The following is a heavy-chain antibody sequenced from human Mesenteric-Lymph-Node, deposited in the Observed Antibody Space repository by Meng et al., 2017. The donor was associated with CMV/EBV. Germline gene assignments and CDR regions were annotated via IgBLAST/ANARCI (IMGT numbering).Heavy chain of an antibody. CDR3: ARALRGAYYGSGSYISGY. CDR2: IDTNTRNP. V-gene: IGHV7-4-1*02. J-gene: IGHJ4*02. CDR1: IFTTHP. D-gene: IGHD3-10*01. Sequence: IFTTHPMSWVRQAPGQGLEWMGWIDTNTRNPTFAQGFTGRFVFSLDTSVNTAYLEISSLKAEDTAVYYCARALRGAYYGSGSYISGYWGQGTLVTVSS.